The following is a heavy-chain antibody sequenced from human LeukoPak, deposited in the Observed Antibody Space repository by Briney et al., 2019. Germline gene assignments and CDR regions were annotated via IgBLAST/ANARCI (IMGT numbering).Heavy chain of an antibody. CDR1: GFTFDDYA. Sequence: PGGSLRLSCAASGFTFDDYAMHWVRQAPGKGLEWVSGISWNSGSIGYADSVKGRFTISRGNAKNSLYLQMNSLRAEDTALYYCAKNRGGYDSSGYYNYFDYWGQGTLVTVSS. CDR3: AKNRGGYDSSGYYNYFDY. J-gene: IGHJ4*02. CDR2: ISWNSGSI. D-gene: IGHD3-22*01. V-gene: IGHV3-9*01.